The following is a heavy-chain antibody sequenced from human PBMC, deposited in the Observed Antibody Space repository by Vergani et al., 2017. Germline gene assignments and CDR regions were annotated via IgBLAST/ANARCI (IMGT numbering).Heavy chain of an antibody. CDR1: GGTFSSYA. Sequence: QVQLVQSGAEVKKPGSSVKVSCKASGGTFSSYAISWVRQAPGQGLEWMGGIIPIFGIANYAQKFQGRVTITADKSTSTAYMKLSSLRSEDTAVYYCARDDGSSGYQLLQYFQHWGQGTLVTVSS. CDR3: ARDDGSSGYQLLQYFQH. V-gene: IGHV1-69*17. CDR2: IIPIFGIA. D-gene: IGHD3-22*01. J-gene: IGHJ1*01.